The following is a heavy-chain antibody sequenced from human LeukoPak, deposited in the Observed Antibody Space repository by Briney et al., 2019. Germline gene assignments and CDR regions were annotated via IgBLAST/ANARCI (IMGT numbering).Heavy chain of an antibody. CDR3: ARGSGITGTTQAFDI. V-gene: IGHV3-30*04. D-gene: IGHD1-20*01. J-gene: IGHJ3*02. CDR1: GFTFSSYA. CDR2: ISYDGSNK. Sequence: PGRSLRLSCAASGFTFSSYAMHWVRQAPGKGLEWVAVISYDGSNKYYADSVKGRFTISRDNSKNTLYLQMNSLRAEDTAVYYCARGSGITGTTQAFDIWGQGTMVTVSS.